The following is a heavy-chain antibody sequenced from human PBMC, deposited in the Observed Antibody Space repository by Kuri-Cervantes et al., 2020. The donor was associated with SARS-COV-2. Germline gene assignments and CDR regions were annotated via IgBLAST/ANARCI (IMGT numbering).Heavy chain of an antibody. CDR3: ARVVGATKTPFDY. D-gene: IGHD1-26*01. V-gene: IGHV1-18*01. CDR1: GYTFTSYG. J-gene: IGHJ4*02. CDR2: ISAYNGNT. Sequence: GESLKISCKASGYTFTSYGISWVRQAPGQGLEWMGWISAYNGNTNYAQELQGRVTMTTDTSTSTAYMELRSLRSDDTAVYYCARVVGATKTPFDYWGQGTLVTVSS.